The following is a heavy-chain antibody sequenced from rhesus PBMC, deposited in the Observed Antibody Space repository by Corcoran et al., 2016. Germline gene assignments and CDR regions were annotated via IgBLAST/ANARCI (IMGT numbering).Heavy chain of an antibody. Sequence: QVQLQESGPGVVKPSETLSLTCAVSGGSISRGYDWSWIRQPPGKGLEWIGYIYGSSGSTNYNPSLKNRVTISKDASKNQFSLKLSSVTAADTAVYYCARVRGSWSNYFDYWGQGVLVTVSS. D-gene: IGHD6-13*01. CDR2: IYGSSGST. CDR1: GGSISRGYD. J-gene: IGHJ4*01. V-gene: IGHV4-76*01. CDR3: ARVRGSWSNYFDY.